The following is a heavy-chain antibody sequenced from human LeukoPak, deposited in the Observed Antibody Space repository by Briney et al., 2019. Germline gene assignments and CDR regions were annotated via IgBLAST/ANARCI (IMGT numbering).Heavy chain of an antibody. J-gene: IGHJ6*03. D-gene: IGHD6-13*01. Sequence: GGSLRLSCAASGFTFSSYAMHWVRQAPGKGLEWVAVLSYDGSNKNYADSVKGRFTISRDNSKNTLYLQMNSLRVEDTAVYYCAGIAAAGIYYYYYMDVWGKGTTVTVSS. V-gene: IGHV3-30-3*01. CDR2: LSYDGSNK. CDR3: AGIAAAGIYYYYYMDV. CDR1: GFTFSSYA.